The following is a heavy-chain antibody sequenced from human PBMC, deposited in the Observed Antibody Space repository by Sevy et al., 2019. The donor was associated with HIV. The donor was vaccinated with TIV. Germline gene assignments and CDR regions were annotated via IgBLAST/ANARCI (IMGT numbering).Heavy chain of an antibody. CDR3: AKVARVGAHPYPV. J-gene: IGHJ4*02. CDR1: GFSLSSYA. V-gene: IGHV3-23*01. CDR2: ISGSGGST. D-gene: IGHD1-26*01. Sequence: GGSLRLSCAASGFSLSSYAMSWVRQAPGKGLEWVSAISGSGGSTYYADSVKGRFTISRDNSKNTLYLQMNSLRAEDTAVYYRAKVARVGAHPYPVWGQGSLVTVSS.